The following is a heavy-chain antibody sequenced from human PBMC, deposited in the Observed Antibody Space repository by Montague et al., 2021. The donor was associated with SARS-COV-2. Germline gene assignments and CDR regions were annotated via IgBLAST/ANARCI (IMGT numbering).Heavy chain of an antibody. CDR2: MDYTGHT. Sequence: SETLSLTCTVSGASVASGNFYWSWIRQPPGKGLEWIGYMDYTGHTKYNPSLESRVTMPVDPSKNQFSLTLTSVTAADTAVYYCARSRANVPSRPGFDYWGQGALVTVSS. CDR3: ARSRANVPSRPGFDY. J-gene: IGHJ4*02. D-gene: IGHD6-6*01. V-gene: IGHV4-61*01. CDR1: GASVASGNFY.